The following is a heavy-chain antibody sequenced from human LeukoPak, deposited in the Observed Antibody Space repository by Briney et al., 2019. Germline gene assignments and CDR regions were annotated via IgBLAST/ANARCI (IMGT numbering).Heavy chain of an antibody. V-gene: IGHV3-20*04. D-gene: IGHD1-26*01. Sequence: PGGSLRLSCAASGFTFDDYGMSWVRQAPGKGLEWVSGINRNGGSTGYADSVKGRFTISRDNAKNSLYLQMNSLGAEDTALYYCARVDNFPWVGGETLSPFDPWGQGTLVTVSS. CDR3: ARVDNFPWVGGETLSPFDP. CDR1: GFTFDDYG. J-gene: IGHJ5*02. CDR2: INRNGGST.